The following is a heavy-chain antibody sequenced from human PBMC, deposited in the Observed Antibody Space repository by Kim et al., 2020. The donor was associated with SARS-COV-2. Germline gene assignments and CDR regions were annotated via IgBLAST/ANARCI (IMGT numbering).Heavy chain of an antibody. CDR1: GFTFSDYY. Sequence: GGSLRLSCAASGFTFSDYYMSWIRQAPGKGLEWVSYISSSGSTIYYADSVKGRFTISRDNAKNSLYLQMNSLRAEDTAVYYCARAILGASFVERKRNFPFGYWGQGTLVTVSS. D-gene: IGHD2-21*01. J-gene: IGHJ4*02. CDR3: ARAILGASFVERKRNFPFGY. V-gene: IGHV3-11*01. CDR2: ISSSGSTI.